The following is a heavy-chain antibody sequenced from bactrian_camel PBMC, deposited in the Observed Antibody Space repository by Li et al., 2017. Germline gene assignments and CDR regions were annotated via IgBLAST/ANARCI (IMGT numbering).Heavy chain of an antibody. D-gene: IGHD4*01. Sequence: HVQLVESGGGSVQAGGSLRLSCAASGFSDTRNCMAWFRQAPGKQSEAVAKISPDGSKIWYATSVEGRFTISRDSGKNTTYLIMSSLKPEDTGMYYCAILSRTVQGCPVGRRDYDEYGPRNWGQGTQVTVS. CDR3: AILSRTVQGCPVGRRDYDEYGPRN. CDR1: GFSDTRNC. CDR2: ISPDGSKI. J-gene: IGHJ4*01. V-gene: IGHV3S6*01.